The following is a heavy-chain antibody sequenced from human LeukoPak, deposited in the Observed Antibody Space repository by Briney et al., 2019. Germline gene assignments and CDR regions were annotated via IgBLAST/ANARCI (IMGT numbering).Heavy chain of an antibody. CDR2: ISSSGSTI. J-gene: IGHJ4*02. CDR3: AKESARLIEGEFDY. D-gene: IGHD2-21*01. Sequence: GGSLRLSCAASGFTFSDYYMSWIRQAPGKGLEWVSYISSSGSTIYYADSVKGRFTISRDNAKNSLYLQMNSLRAEDTAVYYCAKESARLIEGEFDYWGQGTLVTVSS. CDR1: GFTFSDYY. V-gene: IGHV3-11*04.